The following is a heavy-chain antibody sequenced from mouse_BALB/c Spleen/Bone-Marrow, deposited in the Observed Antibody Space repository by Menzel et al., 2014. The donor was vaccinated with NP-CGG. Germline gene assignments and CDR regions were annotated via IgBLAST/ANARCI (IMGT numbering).Heavy chain of an antibody. D-gene: IGHD2-13*01. J-gene: IGHJ2*01. Sequence: VQLQQSGPDLVKPGASVRISCKASGYTFTNYYIHWVKQMPGQGLEWIGWIYPGNVNSKYNEKFKGKATLTADKSSSTAYMQLSSLTSEDSAVYFCAREADWNFDYWGQGTPLTVSS. CDR2: IYPGNVNS. V-gene: IGHV1S56*01. CDR1: GYTFTNYY. CDR3: AREADWNFDY.